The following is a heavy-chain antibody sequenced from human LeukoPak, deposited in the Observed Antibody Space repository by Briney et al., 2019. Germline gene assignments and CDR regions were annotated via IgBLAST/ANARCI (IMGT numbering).Heavy chain of an antibody. D-gene: IGHD3-9*01. J-gene: IGHJ6*02. CDR3: ARDRRYFDWLYPQEDYYYYGMDV. CDR1: GYTFTSYG. Sequence: GASVKVSCKASGYTFTSYGISWVRQAPGQGLEWMGWISAYNGNTNYAQKPQGRVTMTTDTSTSTAYMELRSLRSDDTAVYYCARDRRYFDWLYPQEDYYYYGMDVWGQGTTVTVSS. V-gene: IGHV1-18*01. CDR2: ISAYNGNT.